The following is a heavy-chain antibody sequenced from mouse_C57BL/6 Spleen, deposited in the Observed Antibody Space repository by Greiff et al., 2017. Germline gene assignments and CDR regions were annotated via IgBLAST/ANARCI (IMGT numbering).Heavy chain of an antibody. CDR2: ISDGGSYT. J-gene: IGHJ2*01. Sequence: EVQLVESGGGLVKPGGSLKLSCAASGFTFSSYAMSWVRQTPEKRLEWVATISDGGSYTYYPDNVKGRFTISRDNAKNNLYLQMSHLKSEDTAMYYCARDGDGYLYYFDYWGQGTTLTVSS. CDR3: ARDGDGYLYYFDY. CDR1: GFTFSSYA. V-gene: IGHV5-4*01. D-gene: IGHD2-3*01.